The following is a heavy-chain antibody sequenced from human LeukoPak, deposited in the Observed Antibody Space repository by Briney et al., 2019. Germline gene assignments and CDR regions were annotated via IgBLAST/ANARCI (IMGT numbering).Heavy chain of an antibody. CDR3: ARDPRRDNYYYMDV. CDR2: ISSSGSTI. Sequence: GGSLRLSCAASGFTFSDYYMSWIRQAPGKGLEWVSYISSSGSTIYYADSVKGRFTISRDNAKNSLYLQMNSLRAEDTAVYYCARDPRRDNYYYMDVWGKGTTVTVSS. J-gene: IGHJ6*03. CDR1: GFTFSDYY. V-gene: IGHV3-11*04.